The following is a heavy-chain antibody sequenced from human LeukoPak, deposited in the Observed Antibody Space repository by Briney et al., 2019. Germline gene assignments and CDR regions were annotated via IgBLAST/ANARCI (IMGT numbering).Heavy chain of an antibody. Sequence: GGSLRLYCAASGFTLSRYSMNWVRQAPGKGLEWVSYISSSSSTIYYADSVKGRFTISRDNAKNSLYLQMNSLRDEDTAVYYCAREGGDYCDFYFFNYLVQGTLVTVSS. D-gene: IGHD4-17*01. CDR3: AREGGDYCDFYFFNY. J-gene: IGHJ4*02. CDR2: ISSSSSTI. V-gene: IGHV3-48*02. CDR1: GFTLSRYS.